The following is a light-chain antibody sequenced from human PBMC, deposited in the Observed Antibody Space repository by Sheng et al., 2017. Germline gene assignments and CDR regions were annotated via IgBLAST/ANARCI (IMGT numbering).Light chain of an antibody. J-gene: IGKJ1*01. V-gene: IGKV2-28*01. CDR3: MQALQFT. CDR2: LGS. CDR1: QSLLHSNGYNY. Sequence: DIVMTQSPLSLPVTPGEPASISCRSSQSLLHSNGYNYLDWYLQKPGQSPQLLIYLGSNRASGVPDRFSGSGSGTDFTLKISRVEAEDVGVYYCMQALQFTFGQGTKVEIK.